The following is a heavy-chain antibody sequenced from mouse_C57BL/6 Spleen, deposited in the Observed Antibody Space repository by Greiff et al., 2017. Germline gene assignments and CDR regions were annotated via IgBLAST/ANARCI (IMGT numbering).Heavy chain of an antibody. D-gene: IGHD1-1*01. J-gene: IGHJ3*01. CDR3: ARGATVVPFAY. CDR1: GYTFTTYP. Sequence: QVQLQESGAELVKPGASVKMSCKASGYTFTTYPIEWMKQNHGNSLAWIGNFHPYTYVTTYNEKFKGKATLPAEKSSSTVYLELSRLTSDDSAVYYCARGATVVPFAYWGTGTMVTVSA. V-gene: IGHV1-47*01. CDR2: FHPYTYVT.